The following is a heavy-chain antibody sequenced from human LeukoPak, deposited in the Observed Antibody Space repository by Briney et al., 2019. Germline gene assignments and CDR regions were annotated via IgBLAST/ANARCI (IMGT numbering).Heavy chain of an antibody. CDR1: GGSISSSSYY. CDR2: IYYSGST. Sequence: SETLSLTCTVSGGSISSSSYYWGWIRQPPGKGLEWIGSIYYSGSTYYNPSLKSRVTISVDTSKNQFSLKLSSVTAADTAVYCARVDSSGWYFYWGQGTLVTVSS. CDR3: ARVDSSGWYFY. J-gene: IGHJ4*02. D-gene: IGHD6-19*01. V-gene: IGHV4-39*07.